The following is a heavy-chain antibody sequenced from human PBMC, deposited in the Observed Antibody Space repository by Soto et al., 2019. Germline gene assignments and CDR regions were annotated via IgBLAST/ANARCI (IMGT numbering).Heavy chain of an antibody. CDR3: ARVPGP. V-gene: IGHV4-30-2*01. Sequence: QLQLQKSGSGLVKSSQTLSLTCAVSGGSISSGGYSWSWIRQPPGKGLEWIGYIYHSGSTYYNPSLKSRVTISVDRSKNQFSLKLSSVTAADTAVYYCARVPGPWGQGSLVTVSS. CDR1: GGSISSGGYS. CDR2: IYHSGST. J-gene: IGHJ5*02. D-gene: IGHD7-27*01.